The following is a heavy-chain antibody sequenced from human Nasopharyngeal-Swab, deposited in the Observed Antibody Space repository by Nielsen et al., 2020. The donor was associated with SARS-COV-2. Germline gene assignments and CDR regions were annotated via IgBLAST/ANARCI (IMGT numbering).Heavy chain of an antibody. D-gene: IGHD3-10*01. J-gene: IGHJ4*02. V-gene: IGHV1-46*01. CDR2: INPSGGSP. CDR3: AKIKWFGDFSLDY. CDR1: GYTFTNYF. Sequence: SVKVSCQASGYTFTNYFIHWVRQAPGQGLEWMGVINPSGGSPTYAQKFQGRVTMTSDTSTRTEYMGLSSLRSEDTAVYYCAKIKWFGDFSLDYWCQGTLVNVSS.